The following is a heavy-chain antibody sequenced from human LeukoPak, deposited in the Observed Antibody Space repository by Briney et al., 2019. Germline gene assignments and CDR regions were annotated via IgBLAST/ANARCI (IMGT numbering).Heavy chain of an antibody. Sequence: AASVKVSCKASGYTFTSYYMHWVRQAPGQGLEWMGIINPSGGSTSYAQKFQGRVTMTRDMSTSTVYMELSSLRSEDTAVYYCARLYCSSTSCYGSGNWFDPWGQGTLVTLSS. CDR1: GYTFTSYY. J-gene: IGHJ5*02. CDR3: ARLYCSSTSCYGSGNWFDP. D-gene: IGHD2-2*01. V-gene: IGHV1-46*01. CDR2: INPSGGST.